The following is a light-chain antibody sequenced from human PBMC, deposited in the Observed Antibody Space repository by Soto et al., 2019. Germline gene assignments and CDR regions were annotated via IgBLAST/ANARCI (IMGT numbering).Light chain of an antibody. Sequence: QSVLTQPPSVSAAPGQKVTISCSGSSSNIGGNSVSWYQQLPGTAPKLLIYDDNKRPSGIPDRFSGSKSGTSATLGITGFQTGDEADYYCGSWDSRLTAYVFATATKVTVL. CDR2: DDN. J-gene: IGLJ1*01. V-gene: IGLV1-51*01. CDR3: GSWDSRLTAYV. CDR1: SSNIGGNS.